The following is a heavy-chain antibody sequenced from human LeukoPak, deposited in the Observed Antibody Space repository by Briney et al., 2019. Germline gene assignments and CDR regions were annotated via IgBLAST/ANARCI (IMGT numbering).Heavy chain of an antibody. CDR2: IRIYNGNT. V-gene: IGHV1-18*01. CDR1: GNTFTSYG. CDR3: ARITYDFWSGYYMPDDP. Sequence: ASVRVSSKAPGNTFTSYGISWVGQAPGQGLKWLGWIRIYNGNTYYAQKLRGRVTMTTDTSTSTAYLELRGLRSDDTAVYYCARITYDFWSGYYMPDDPWGQGTLVTVSS. D-gene: IGHD3-3*01. J-gene: IGHJ5*02.